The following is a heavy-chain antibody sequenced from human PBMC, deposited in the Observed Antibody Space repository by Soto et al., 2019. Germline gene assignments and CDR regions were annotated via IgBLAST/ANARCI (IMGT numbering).Heavy chain of an antibody. CDR1: GDSISGYY. D-gene: IGHD3-10*02. V-gene: IGHV4-59*01. CDR2: IHYSGST. J-gene: IGHJ4*02. CDR3: ARQLPDRVLWDY. Sequence: SETLSLTCTVSGDSISGYYWSWIRQPPGKGLEWIGYIHYSGSTNYNSSLKSRVTISVDTSKNQFSLNLSSVTAADTAVYYCARQLPDRVLWDYWGQGTLVT.